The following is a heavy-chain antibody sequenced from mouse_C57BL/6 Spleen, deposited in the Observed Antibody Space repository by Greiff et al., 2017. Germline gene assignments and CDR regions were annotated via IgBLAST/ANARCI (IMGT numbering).Heavy chain of an antibody. J-gene: IGHJ2*01. CDR3: ARSTLYEGYYEDD. V-gene: IGHV5-4*01. CDR1: GFTFSSYA. CDR2: ISDGGSYT. Sequence: DVQLVESGGGLVKPGGSLKLSCAASGFTFSSYAMSWVRQTPEKRLEWVATISDGGSYTYYPDNVKGRFTISRDNAKNNLYLQMSHLKSEDTAMYYCARSTLYEGYYEDDWGQGTTLTVSS. D-gene: IGHD2-3*01.